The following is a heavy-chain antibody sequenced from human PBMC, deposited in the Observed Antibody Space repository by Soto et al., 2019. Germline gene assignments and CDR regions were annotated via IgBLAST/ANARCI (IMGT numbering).Heavy chain of an antibody. CDR3: AVRYFIGGRCFRPFDY. J-gene: IGHJ4*02. Sequence: GGSLRLSCAASGFTFTRFSMNWVRQAPGKGLEWVSSISSTTNYIYYGDSMKGRFTISRENAKNSLYLEMNSLRAEDTAVYYFAVRYFIGGRCFRPFDYWGQGTPVTVSS. CDR2: ISSTTNYI. CDR1: GFTFTRFS. D-gene: IGHD2-15*01. V-gene: IGHV3-21*06.